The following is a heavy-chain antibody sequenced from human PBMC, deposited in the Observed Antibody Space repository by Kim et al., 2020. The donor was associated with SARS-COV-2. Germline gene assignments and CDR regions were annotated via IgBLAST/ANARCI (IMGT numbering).Heavy chain of an antibody. J-gene: IGHJ1*01. CDR2: ISSSSSA. D-gene: IGHD3-3*02. Sequence: GGSLRLSCAASGFTFSTYSMNWVRQAPGKGPEWVSYISSSSSAYYSDSVKGRFTISRDNAKNSLYLQMSGLRDEDTAVYYCTKDRTFAFWCQGTLVTVSS. CDR1: GFTFSTYS. V-gene: IGHV3-48*02. CDR3: TKDRTFAF.